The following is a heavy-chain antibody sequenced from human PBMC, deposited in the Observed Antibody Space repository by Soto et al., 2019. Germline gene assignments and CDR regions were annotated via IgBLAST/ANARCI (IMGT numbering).Heavy chain of an antibody. CDR1: GGSISSYY. J-gene: IGHJ4*02. Sequence: SETLSLTCTVSGGSISSYYWSWIRQPPGKGLEWIGYIYYSGSTNYNPSLKSRVTISVDTSKNQFSLKLSSVTAADTAVYYCERDKYSSSPFDYWGQGTLVTVSS. CDR3: ERDKYSSSPFDY. D-gene: IGHD6-6*01. V-gene: IGHV4-59*01. CDR2: IYYSGST.